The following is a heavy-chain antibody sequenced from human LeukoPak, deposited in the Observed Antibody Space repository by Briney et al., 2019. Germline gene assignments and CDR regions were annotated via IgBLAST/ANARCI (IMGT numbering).Heavy chain of an antibody. CDR3: AKDIGSGSYYDLHAFDI. CDR2: ISWNSGSI. D-gene: IGHD1-26*01. Sequence: GGSLRLSCSASGFTFSSYGMHWVRQAPGKGLEWVSGISWNSGSIGYADSVKGRFTISRDNAKNSLYLQMNSLRAEDTALYYCAKDIGSGSYYDLHAFDIWGQGTMVTVSS. CDR1: GFTFSSYG. J-gene: IGHJ3*02. V-gene: IGHV3-9*01.